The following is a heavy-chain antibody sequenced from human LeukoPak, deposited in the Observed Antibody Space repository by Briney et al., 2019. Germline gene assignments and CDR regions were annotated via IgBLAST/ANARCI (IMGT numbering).Heavy chain of an antibody. CDR1: GFTFRNYG. CDR2: IRSDGSDK. D-gene: IGHD5-24*01. V-gene: IGHV3-30*02. CDR3: VTKWRWLQF. Sequence: TGGSLRLSCTASGFTFRNYGIHWVRLAPGKGLQWVAFIRSDGSDKFYADSVKGRFTISRDNAKNSLYLQMNSLRAEDTAVYYCVTKWRWLQFWGQGTLVTVSS. J-gene: IGHJ4*02.